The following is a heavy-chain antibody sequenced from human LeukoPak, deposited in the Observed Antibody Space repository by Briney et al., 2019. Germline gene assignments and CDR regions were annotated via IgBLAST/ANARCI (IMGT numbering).Heavy chain of an antibody. CDR3: ADYGVSGVRNNFY. J-gene: IGHJ4*02. D-gene: IGHD3-3*01. CDR2: ISVASNT. CDR1: GLAFSSYA. V-gene: IGHV3-23*01. Sequence: PGGSLRLSCAASGLAFSSYAMSWVRQAPGKGLEWVSTISVASNTFYADSVKGRFTISRDNPRNTVYLQMTSLRADDTAVYYCADYGVSGVRNNFYWGQGTLVTVSS.